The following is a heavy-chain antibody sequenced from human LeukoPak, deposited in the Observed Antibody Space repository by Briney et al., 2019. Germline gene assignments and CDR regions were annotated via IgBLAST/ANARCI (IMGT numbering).Heavy chain of an antibody. D-gene: IGHD6-19*01. J-gene: IGHJ4*02. CDR2: IIPIFGPA. Sequence: SVKVSCKASGGTFSNYAIGWVRQAPGQGLEWMGGIIPIFGPANYAQKFQGRVTIAADESTSTAYMELSSLRSEDTAVYYCARAGEVYNSGSYLEYWGQGTLVTVSS. CDR3: ARAGEVYNSGSYLEY. V-gene: IGHV1-69*13. CDR1: GGTFSNYA.